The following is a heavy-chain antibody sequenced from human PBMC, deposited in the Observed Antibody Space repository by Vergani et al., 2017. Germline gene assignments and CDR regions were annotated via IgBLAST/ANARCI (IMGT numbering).Heavy chain of an antibody. J-gene: IGHJ6*03. V-gene: IGHV4-61*02. CDR1: GVSMQSGSFY. D-gene: IGHD2-21*01. CDR2: MYTSGHT. CDR3: ARASHCINCYSEGPNGPGYYYMDV. Sequence: QVQLHESGPGLVKPSETLSLICSVSGVSMQSGSFYWTWIRQPAGKKLEWIVRMYTSGHTIYNPSLESRVTMSVDTSKNQFSLQLSSVTAADTAVYYCARASHCINCYSEGPNGPGYYYMDVWGKGTTVTVSS.